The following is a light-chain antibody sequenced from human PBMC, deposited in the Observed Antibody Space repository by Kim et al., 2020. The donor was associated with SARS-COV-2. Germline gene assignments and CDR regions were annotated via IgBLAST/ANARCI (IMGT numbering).Light chain of an antibody. J-gene: IGKJ4*01. V-gene: IGKV3-11*01. CDR2: DAS. CDR1: QSVSTY. Sequence: DIALTQSPATLSLSPGERATLSCRASQSVSTYLAWYQQRSGQAPRVLIYDASNRATGIPARFSGSGSGTDFTLTISSLQPEDFAVYYCQQRSSCPLTFGGGTKVDIK. CDR3: QQRSSCPLT.